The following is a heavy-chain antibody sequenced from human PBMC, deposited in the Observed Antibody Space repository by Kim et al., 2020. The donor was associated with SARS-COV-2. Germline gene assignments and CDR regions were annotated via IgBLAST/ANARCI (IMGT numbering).Heavy chain of an antibody. CDR2: INSDGTTT. Sequence: GGSLRLSCAASGFTFSSHWMHWVRQAPGKGLVWVSRINSDGTTTSYGDSVNGRFTISRDNAKNTLYLQINSLRAEDTAVYYCVRRQFTSGWYYFDYWGQGTLVTVSS. CDR1: GFTFSSHW. D-gene: IGHD6-19*01. V-gene: IGHV3-74*01. CDR3: VRRQFTSGWYYFDY. J-gene: IGHJ4*02.